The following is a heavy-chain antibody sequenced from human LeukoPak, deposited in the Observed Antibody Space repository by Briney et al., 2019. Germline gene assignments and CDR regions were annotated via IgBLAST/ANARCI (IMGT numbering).Heavy chain of an antibody. D-gene: IGHD3-9*01. CDR2: ISSSSSTI. V-gene: IGHV3-48*01. CDR3: AIATTISNFDY. CDR1: GFTFSSYS. J-gene: IGHJ4*02. Sequence: GSLRLSCAASGFTFSSYSMNWVRQAPGKGLEWVSYISSSSSTIYYADSVKGRFTISRDNAKNSLYPQMNSLRAENTAVYYCAIATTISNFDYWGQGTLVTVSS.